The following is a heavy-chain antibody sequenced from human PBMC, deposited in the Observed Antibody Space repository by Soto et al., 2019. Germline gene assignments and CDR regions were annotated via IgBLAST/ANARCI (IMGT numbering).Heavy chain of an antibody. D-gene: IGHD4-17*01. V-gene: IGHV3-30-3*01. Sequence: PGGSLRLSCAASGFTFSSYAMHWVRQAPGKGLEWVAVISYDGSNKYYADSVKGRFTISRDNSKNTLYLQMNSLRAEDTAVYYCARDLYASTVTTYFDYWGQGTLVTVSS. CDR1: GFTFSSYA. CDR3: ARDLYASTVTTYFDY. J-gene: IGHJ4*02. CDR2: ISYDGSNK.